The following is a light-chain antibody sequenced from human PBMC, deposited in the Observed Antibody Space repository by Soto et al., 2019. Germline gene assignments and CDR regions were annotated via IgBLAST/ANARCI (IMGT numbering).Light chain of an antibody. CDR3: RQVDKFPLA. Sequence: DIQLTYSQSFMSASVGDGDTLTCRASPGISTFLAWYQQHPGTAPKRLIYDASNLQSGVPSRFSCRSTGRHTTLVCGILLPEDSASYYFRQVDKFPLACRGGTKVDIK. CDR2: DAS. CDR1: PGISTF. V-gene: IGKV1-9*01. J-gene: IGKJ4*02.